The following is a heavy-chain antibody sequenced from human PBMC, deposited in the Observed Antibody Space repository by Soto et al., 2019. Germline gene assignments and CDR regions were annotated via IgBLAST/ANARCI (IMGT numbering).Heavy chain of an antibody. CDR3: ARHGGEAIFGVVIIAFDI. D-gene: IGHD3-3*01. CDR2: IYYSGST. CDR1: GGSISSYY. J-gene: IGHJ3*02. Sequence: SETLSLTCTVSGGSISSYYWSWIRQPPGKGLEWIGYIYYSGSTNYNPSLKSRVTISVDASKNQFSLKLSSVTAADTAVYYCARHGGEAIFGVVIIAFDIWGQGTMVTVSS. V-gene: IGHV4-59*08.